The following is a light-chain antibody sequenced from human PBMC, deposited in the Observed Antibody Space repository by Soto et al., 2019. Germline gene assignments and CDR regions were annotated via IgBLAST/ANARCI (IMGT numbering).Light chain of an antibody. CDR2: AAS. J-gene: IGKJ4*01. Sequence: DIQMTQSPSSLSASVGDRVTITCRASQSISSYLNWYQQKPGKAPKLLIYAASSLQSGVPSRFSGSRSGTDFTLTIISLQTEDYSTYYCQQCYSTLTFGGGPKVEIK. V-gene: IGKV1-39*01. CDR1: QSISSY. CDR3: QQCYSTLT.